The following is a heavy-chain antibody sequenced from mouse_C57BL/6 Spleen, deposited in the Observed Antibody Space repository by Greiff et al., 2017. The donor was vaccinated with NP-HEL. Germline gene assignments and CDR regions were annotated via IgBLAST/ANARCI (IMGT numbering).Heavy chain of an antibody. CDR1: GYTFTSYG. CDR2: IDPRSGNT. CDR3: AREVGPENALDY. Sequence: QVQLQQSGAELARPGASVKLSCKASGYTFTSYGISWVKQRTGQGLEWIGEIDPRSGNTYYNEKFKGKATLTADKSSSTAYMELRSLTSEDSAVYFCAREVGPENALDYWGQATSVTVSS. J-gene: IGHJ4*01. V-gene: IGHV1-81*01.